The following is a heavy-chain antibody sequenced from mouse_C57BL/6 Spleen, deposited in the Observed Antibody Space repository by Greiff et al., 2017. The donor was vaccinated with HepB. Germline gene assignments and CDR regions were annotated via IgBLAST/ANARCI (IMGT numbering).Heavy chain of an antibody. Sequence: QVQLQQPGAELVKPGASVKMSCKASGYTFTTYPIEWMKQNHGKSLEWIGNFHPYNDDTKYNEKFKGKATLTVEKSSSTVYLELSRLTSDDSAVYYCATYSNPYYYAMDYWGQGTSVTVSS. CDR3: ATYSNPYYYAMDY. V-gene: IGHV1-47*01. D-gene: IGHD2-5*01. CDR1: GYTFTTYP. CDR2: FHPYNDDT. J-gene: IGHJ4*01.